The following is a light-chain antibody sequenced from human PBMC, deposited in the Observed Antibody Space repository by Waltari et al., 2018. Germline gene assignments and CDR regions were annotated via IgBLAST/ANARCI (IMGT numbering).Light chain of an antibody. V-gene: IGKV1-9*01. CDR3: QQLNSYPRP. Sequence: DIQLTQSPSFLSASVGDRVTITCRASQGISSYLAWYQQKPGKAPKLLIYAASPLQSGVPSRFSGSGSGTEFTLTISSLQPEDFATYYCQQLNSYPRPFGQGTKVEIK. CDR2: AAS. J-gene: IGKJ1*01. CDR1: QGISSY.